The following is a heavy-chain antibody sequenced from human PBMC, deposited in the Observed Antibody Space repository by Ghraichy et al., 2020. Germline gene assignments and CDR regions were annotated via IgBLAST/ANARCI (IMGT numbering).Heavy chain of an antibody. Sequence: GGSLRLSCTASGFAFNIYAMTWVRQAPGKGLEWVSTIGNAGPWVIYYAGSVKGRFTISRDISENTLYLQMNSLRRGDTAMYYCAKKGVVTGANNSFDVWSHGTLVTVSS. CDR1: GFAFNIYA. V-gene: IGHV3-23*01. CDR3: AKKGVVTGANNSFDV. J-gene: IGHJ4*03. CDR2: IGNAGPWVI. D-gene: IGHD2-2*01.